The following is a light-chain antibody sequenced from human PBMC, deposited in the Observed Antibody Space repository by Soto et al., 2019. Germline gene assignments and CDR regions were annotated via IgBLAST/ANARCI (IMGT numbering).Light chain of an antibody. V-gene: IGKV3-11*01. Sequence: ESVLTQSPVTLSLSPGERATLSCRASQNIASYLAWYQQKPGQAPRILIYDASNRATGIPDRLSGSGFGTDFTLTISSIDPDDFAVYYCQQRTNWLTFGGGTKVYIK. J-gene: IGKJ4*01. CDR2: DAS. CDR1: QNIASY. CDR3: QQRTNWLT.